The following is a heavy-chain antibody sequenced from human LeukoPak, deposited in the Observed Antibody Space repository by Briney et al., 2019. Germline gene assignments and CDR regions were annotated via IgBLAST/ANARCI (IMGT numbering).Heavy chain of an antibody. J-gene: IGHJ4*02. Sequence: SETLSLTCTVSGGSLNNYYWSWMRQPPGKGLEWIGYIYYIGNTNYNPSLKSRLIISVDTSKNQFSLKLRSVAAAETAVYFCARASSTPGSGYYPFDYWGQGTLVTVST. D-gene: IGHD3-3*01. CDR1: GGSLNNYY. CDR2: IYYIGNT. CDR3: ARASSTPGSGYYPFDY. V-gene: IGHV4-59*01.